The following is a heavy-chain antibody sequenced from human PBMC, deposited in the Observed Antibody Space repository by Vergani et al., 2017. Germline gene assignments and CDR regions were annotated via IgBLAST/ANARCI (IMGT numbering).Heavy chain of an antibody. CDR1: GFTFNRYG. J-gene: IGHJ4*02. Sequence: QVQLVQSGGGVVQPGGSLRLSRVASGFTFNRYGMQWVRQAPGKGMEWVAYVLFDGSNEYHADSVKGRFIVSRYNSNDALDLQMNSLRTDDKAFYYCANYLAYCHEGSCVRWVQGSVVTVSS. D-gene: IGHD2-15*01. CDR2: VLFDGSNE. CDR3: ANYLAYCHEGSCVR. V-gene: IGHV3-30*02.